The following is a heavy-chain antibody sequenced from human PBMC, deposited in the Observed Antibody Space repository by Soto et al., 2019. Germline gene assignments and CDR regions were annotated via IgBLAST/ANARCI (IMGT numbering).Heavy chain of an antibody. CDR2: IIPIFGTA. Sequence: SVKVSCKASGGTFSSYAISWVRQAPGQGLEWMGGIIPIFGTANYAQKFQGRVTITADESTSTAYMELSSLRSEDTAVYYCARNPSITMVRGVRSYYYYGMDVWGQGTTVTVYS. D-gene: IGHD3-10*01. J-gene: IGHJ6*02. V-gene: IGHV1-69*13. CDR1: GGTFSSYA. CDR3: ARNPSITMVRGVRSYYYYGMDV.